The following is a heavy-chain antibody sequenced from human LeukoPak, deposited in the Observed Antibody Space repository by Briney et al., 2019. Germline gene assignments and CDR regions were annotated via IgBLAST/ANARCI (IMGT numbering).Heavy chain of an antibody. D-gene: IGHD3-10*01. J-gene: IGHJ4*02. CDR1: GYTFTSYG. Sequence: ASVKVSCKASGYTFTSYGISWVRQAPGQGLEWMGWISAYNGNTNYAQKLQGRVTMTTDTSTSTAYMELRSLRSDDTAVYYCAGDGNTYYYGSGSYPAVWGQGTLVTVSS. CDR3: AGDGNTYYYGSGSYPAV. CDR2: ISAYNGNT. V-gene: IGHV1-18*01.